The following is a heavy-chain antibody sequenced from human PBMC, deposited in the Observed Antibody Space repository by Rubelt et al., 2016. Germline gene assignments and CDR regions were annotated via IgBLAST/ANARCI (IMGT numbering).Heavy chain of an antibody. D-gene: IGHD1/OR15-1a*01. Sequence: EVQLLESGGGLVQPGGSLRLSCAASGFTFSSYAMSWVRQGPGKGLEWVSAISGSDGNTYYADSVKGRFGISRDNSKNTLYLQMTSLRAEDTAVYSCARDRNKYFDLWGRGTLITVSS. V-gene: IGHV3-23*01. J-gene: IGHJ2*01. CDR2: ISGSDGNT. CDR1: GFTFSSYA. CDR3: ARDRNKYFDL.